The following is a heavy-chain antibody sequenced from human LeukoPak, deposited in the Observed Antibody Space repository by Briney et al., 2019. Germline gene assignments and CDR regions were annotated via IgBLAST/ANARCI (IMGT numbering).Heavy chain of an antibody. J-gene: IGHJ4*02. CDR3: AREGSLDY. V-gene: IGHV3-7*01. CDR1: GFTFSSYN. D-gene: IGHD3-10*01. Sequence: SGGSLRLSCAASGFTFSSYNMNWVRQAPGKGLEWVANIKQDGSEKYYVDSVKGRFTISRDNAKNSLYLQMNSLRAEDTAVYYCAREGSLDYWGQGTLVTVFS. CDR2: IKQDGSEK.